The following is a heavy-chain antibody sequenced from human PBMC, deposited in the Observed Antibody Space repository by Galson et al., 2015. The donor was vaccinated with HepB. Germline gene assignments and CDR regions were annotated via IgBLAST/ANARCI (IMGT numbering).Heavy chain of an antibody. Sequence: SLRLSCAASGFTFSTYAMHWVRQAPGKGLEWVAVTSFDGSNKYYADSVKGRFSISRDNSKNTLYLQMNSLRGDDTAVYYCARDFFFVPTAMDYYFAYWGQGSLVTVSS. CDR3: ARDFFFVPTAMDYYFAY. D-gene: IGHD2-2*01. J-gene: IGHJ4*02. CDR1: GFTFSTYA. V-gene: IGHV3-30-3*01. CDR2: TSFDGSNK.